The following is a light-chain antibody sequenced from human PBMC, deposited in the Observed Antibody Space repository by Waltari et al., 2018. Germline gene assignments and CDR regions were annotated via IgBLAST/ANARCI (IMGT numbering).Light chain of an antibody. J-gene: IGLJ3*02. CDR2: DVG. Sequence: WYQQHKGKTHRVIVYDVGGRLSGVFNRFSGSKSGNTASLNISVLQVYDEADYYCNSYTGSSSWVFGGGTKLTV. V-gene: IGLV2-14*04. CDR3: NSYTGSSSWV.